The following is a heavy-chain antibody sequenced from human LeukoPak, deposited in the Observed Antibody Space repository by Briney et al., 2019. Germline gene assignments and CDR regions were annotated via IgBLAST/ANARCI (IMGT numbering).Heavy chain of an antibody. Sequence: SQTLSLTCTVSGGSISTAGYYWSWIRQHPGKGLEWIGYIYYSGNTYYNPSLRSRVTIAVDTSKNQFSLKLSSVTAADTAVYYCARGVTGGWYGDFQHWGQGTLVTVSS. D-gene: IGHD6-19*01. V-gene: IGHV4-31*03. CDR2: IYYSGNT. J-gene: IGHJ1*01. CDR3: ARGVTGGWYGDFQH. CDR1: GGSISTAGYY.